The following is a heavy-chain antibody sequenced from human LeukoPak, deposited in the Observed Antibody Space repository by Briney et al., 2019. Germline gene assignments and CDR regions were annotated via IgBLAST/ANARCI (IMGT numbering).Heavy chain of an antibody. Sequence: SETLSLTSTVFGGSIYSYYCSWIRQPPGKGLEWIGYIYYSGSTNYNPSLKSRVTISVDTSKNQFSLKLSSVTAADTAVYYCARLVRGFYGSGTYYYGMDVWGQGTTVTVSS. CDR3: ARLVRGFYGSGTYYYGMDV. V-gene: IGHV4-59*08. J-gene: IGHJ6*02. CDR2: IYYSGST. CDR1: GGSIYSYY. D-gene: IGHD3-10*01.